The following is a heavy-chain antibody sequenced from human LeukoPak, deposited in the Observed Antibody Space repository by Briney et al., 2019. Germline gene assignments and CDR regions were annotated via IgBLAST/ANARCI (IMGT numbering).Heavy chain of an antibody. V-gene: IGHV3-74*01. CDR3: ATHRGCSSTSCYSYYYYYMDV. CDR2: INSDGSST. D-gene: IGHD2-2*02. J-gene: IGHJ6*03. CDR1: GFTFSSYW. Sequence: PGGSLRLSCAASGFTFSSYWMHWVRQAPGKGLVWVSRINSDGSSTSYADSVKGRFTISRDNSKNTLYLQMNSLRAEDTAVYYCATHRGCSSTSCYSYYYYYMDVWGKGTTVTVSS.